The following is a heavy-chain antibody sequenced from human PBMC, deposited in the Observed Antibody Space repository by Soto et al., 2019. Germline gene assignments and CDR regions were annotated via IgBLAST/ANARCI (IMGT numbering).Heavy chain of an antibody. CDR2: LYYNVGT. CDR1: GSSISSSGYY. CDR3: GRDPRYNKAFAY. V-gene: IGHV4-39*02. J-gene: IGHJ4*02. Sequence: SETLSLTCTVSGSSISSSGYYWGWIRQPPGRGLEWIGSLYYNVGTYYNPSLKSRVTISADTSANQFSLMVNSVTAADPAIYYWGRDPRYNKAFAYWGQEPRVTFS. D-gene: IGHD1-1*01.